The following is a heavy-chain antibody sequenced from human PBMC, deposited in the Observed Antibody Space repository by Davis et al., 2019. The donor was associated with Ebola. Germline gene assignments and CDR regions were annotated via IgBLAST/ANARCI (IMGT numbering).Heavy chain of an antibody. Sequence: ASVKVSCKASGYTFTSYGISWVRQAPGQGLEWMGWISAYNGNTNYAQKLQGRVTMTTDTSTSTAYMELRSLRSDDTAVYYCARDAPPDHSTGEATYNYYGLDVWGQGTTVTVSS. CDR1: GYTFTSYG. D-gene: IGHD4-11*01. CDR2: ISAYNGNT. V-gene: IGHV1-18*01. CDR3: ARDAPPDHSTGEATYNYYGLDV. J-gene: IGHJ6*02.